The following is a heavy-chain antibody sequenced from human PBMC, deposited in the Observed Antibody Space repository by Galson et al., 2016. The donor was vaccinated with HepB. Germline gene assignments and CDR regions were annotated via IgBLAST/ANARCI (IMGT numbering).Heavy chain of an antibody. CDR3: ATGIVVAGKYYDYYMDV. CDR2: IYSSDDT. Sequence: SETLSLTCIVSGGSISSDYYWGWIRQPPGRGLEWIGSIYSSDDTYYNPSLKSRVTISVDTSKHQFSLRLNSVTAADTGVNYCATGIVVAGKYYDYYMDVWGKGPTVHASS. D-gene: IGHD6-19*01. J-gene: IGHJ6*03. CDR1: GGSISSDYY. V-gene: IGHV4-39*01.